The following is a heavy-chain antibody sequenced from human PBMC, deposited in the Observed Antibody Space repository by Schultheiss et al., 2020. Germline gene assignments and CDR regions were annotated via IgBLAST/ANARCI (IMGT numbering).Heavy chain of an antibody. Sequence: SETLPLTCTVSGGSISSGGYYWSWIRQHPGKGLEWIGYIYYSGSTYYNPSLKSRVTISVDTSKNQFSLKLSSVTAADTAVYYCARDGILGSSLGGMDVWGQGTTVTVSS. CDR3: ARDGILGSSLGGMDV. D-gene: IGHD6-13*01. J-gene: IGHJ6*02. V-gene: IGHV4-31*03. CDR2: IYYSGST. CDR1: GGSISSGGYY.